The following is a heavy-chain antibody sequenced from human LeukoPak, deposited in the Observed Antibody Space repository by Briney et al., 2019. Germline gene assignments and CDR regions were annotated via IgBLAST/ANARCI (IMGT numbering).Heavy chain of an antibody. CDR2: IKQDGSEK. Sequence: GGSLRLSCAASGFTFSSYWMSWVRQAPGKGLEWVANIKQDGSEKYYVDSVKGRFTISRDNAKNSLYLQMNSLRAEDTAVYYCASSPTKDYGDYGWFDPWGQGTLVTVSS. V-gene: IGHV3-7*01. CDR3: ASSPTKDYGDYGWFDP. J-gene: IGHJ5*02. CDR1: GFTFSSYW. D-gene: IGHD4-17*01.